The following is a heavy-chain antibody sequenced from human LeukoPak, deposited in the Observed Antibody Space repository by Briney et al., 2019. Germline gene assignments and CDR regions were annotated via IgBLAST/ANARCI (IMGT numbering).Heavy chain of an antibody. CDR3: VRVVRGEHYFDY. Sequence: GGSLRLSCAASGFTFSSYSMNWVRQAPGKGLEWVSSISSSSSYIYYADSVKGRFTISRDNAKNSLYLQMNSLRAEDTAVYYCVRVVRGEHYFDYWGQGTLVTVSS. CDR1: GFTFSSYS. J-gene: IGHJ4*02. V-gene: IGHV3-21*01. CDR2: ISSSSSYI. D-gene: IGHD3-10*01.